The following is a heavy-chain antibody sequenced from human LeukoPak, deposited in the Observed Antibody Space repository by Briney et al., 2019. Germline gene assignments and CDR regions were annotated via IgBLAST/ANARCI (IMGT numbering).Heavy chain of an antibody. CDR1: GFTFSGYG. CDR2: ISSDGSTQ. V-gene: IGHV3-30*01. D-gene: IGHD3-10*01. J-gene: IGHJ4*02. Sequence: GRSLRLSCAASGFTFSGYGMHWVRQAPGMGLEWVALISSDGSTQYYADSVKGRFTISRDDSKSTVHLQMNRLRVEDTAVYFCARALWGDSWYGAYWGQGALVTVSS. CDR3: ARALWGDSWYGAY.